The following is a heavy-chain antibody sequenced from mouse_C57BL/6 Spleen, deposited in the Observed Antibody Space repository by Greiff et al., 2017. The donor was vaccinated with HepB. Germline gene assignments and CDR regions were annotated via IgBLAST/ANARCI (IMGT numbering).Heavy chain of an antibody. D-gene: IGHD1-1*01. J-gene: IGHJ3*01. CDR3: ASNYGSSYGAY. Sequence: QVQLQQPGAELVRPGSSVKLSCKASGYTFTSYWMHWVKQRPIQGLEWIGNIDPSDSETHYNQKFKDKATLTVDKSSSTAYMQRSSLTSEDSAVYYCASNYGSSYGAYWGQGTLVTVSA. CDR2: IDPSDSET. CDR1: GYTFTSYW. V-gene: IGHV1-52*01.